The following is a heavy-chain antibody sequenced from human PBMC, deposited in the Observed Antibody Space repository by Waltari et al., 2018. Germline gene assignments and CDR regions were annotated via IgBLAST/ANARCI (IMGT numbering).Heavy chain of an antibody. CDR1: GFSFSGYA. CDR3: AKAIKGYNSAWFDY. CDR2: ISGSGSTP. J-gene: IGHJ5*01. Sequence: EVQLLESGGGLVQPGGSLRLSCAASGFSFSGYARSWVRQAPGKGREWVSTISGSGSTPFYADSGKGRFTISRDNSRNTVFLQMNSLRAEETAVYYCAKAIKGYNSAWFDYWGQGTLVTVSS. V-gene: IGHV3-23*01. D-gene: IGHD3-22*01.